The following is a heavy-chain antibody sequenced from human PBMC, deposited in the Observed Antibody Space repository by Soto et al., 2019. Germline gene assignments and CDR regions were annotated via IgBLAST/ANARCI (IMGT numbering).Heavy chain of an antibody. CDR3: AKDSGYSGYDVYDYYYGMDV. D-gene: IGHD5-12*01. V-gene: IGHV3-30*18. Sequence: QVQLVESGGGVVQPGRSLRLSCAASGFTFSLYGMHWVRQAPGKGLEWVAVTSYDGSNKYYADSVKGRFTISRDNSKNTLYLQMNSRRVEDTAVYYCAKDSGYSGYDVYDYYYGMDVWGQGTTVTVSS. CDR1: GFTFSLYG. CDR2: TSYDGSNK. J-gene: IGHJ6*02.